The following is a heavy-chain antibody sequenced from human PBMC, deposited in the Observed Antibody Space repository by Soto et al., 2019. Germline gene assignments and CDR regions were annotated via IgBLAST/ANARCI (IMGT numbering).Heavy chain of an antibody. J-gene: IGHJ6*02. D-gene: IGHD6-19*01. V-gene: IGHV3-15*01. CDR2: IKSKTDGGTT. CDR1: GFTFSNAW. CDR3: TTDSSGWFLYYGMDV. Sequence: ESGGGLVKPGGSLRLSCAASGFTFSNAWMSWVRQAPGKGLEWVGRIKSKTDGGTTDYAAPVKGRFTISRDDSKNTLYLQMNSLKTEDTAVYYCTTDSSGWFLYYGMDVWGQGTTVTVSS.